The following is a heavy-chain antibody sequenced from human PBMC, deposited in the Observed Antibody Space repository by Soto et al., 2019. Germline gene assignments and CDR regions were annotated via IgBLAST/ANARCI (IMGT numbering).Heavy chain of an antibody. Sequence: ELELVESGGGLVQPGGSLRLSCAAYGLTVSNNYMNWFRQAPGKGLQWVSVMYSDGSTYYADSVKYRFTISRDDSKNTLYLQMSSLGAEDTAGYYCAAMNGFWSDVDYWGQGALVTVSS. V-gene: IGHV3-66*01. CDR1: GLTVSNNY. CDR3: AAMNGFWSDVDY. J-gene: IGHJ4*02. CDR2: MYSDGST. D-gene: IGHD3-3*01.